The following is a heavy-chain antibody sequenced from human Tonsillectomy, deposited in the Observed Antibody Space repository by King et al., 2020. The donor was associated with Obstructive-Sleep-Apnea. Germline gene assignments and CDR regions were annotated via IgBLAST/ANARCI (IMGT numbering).Heavy chain of an antibody. D-gene: IGHD2-8*02. CDR2: ISSSSSTI. CDR1: GFTFSSYS. CDR3: ARPTAGGY. Sequence: VQLVESGGGLVQPGGSLRLSCAASGFTFSSYSMNWVRQAPGKGLEWVSYISSSSSTIYYADSVKGRFTISRDNAKNSLYLQMNSLRAEDTAVYYCARPTAGGYWGQGPLVTVSS. V-gene: IGHV3-48*01. J-gene: IGHJ4*02.